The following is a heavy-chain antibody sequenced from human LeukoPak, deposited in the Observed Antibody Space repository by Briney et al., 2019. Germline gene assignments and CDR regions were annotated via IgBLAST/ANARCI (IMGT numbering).Heavy chain of an antibody. CDR2: INHSGST. CDR1: GGSFSGYY. V-gene: IGHV4-34*01. CDR3: ASIRPANDSSGYYSDY. D-gene: IGHD3-22*01. Sequence: SETLSLTCAVYGGSFSGYYWSWIRQPPGKGREWIGEINHSGSTNYNPSLKSRVTISVDTSKNQFSLKLSSVIAADTAVYYCASIRPANDSSGYYSDYWGQGTLVTVSS. J-gene: IGHJ4*02.